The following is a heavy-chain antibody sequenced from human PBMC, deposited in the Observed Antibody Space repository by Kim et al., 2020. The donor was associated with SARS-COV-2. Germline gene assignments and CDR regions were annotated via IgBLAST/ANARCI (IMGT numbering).Heavy chain of an antibody. CDR3: ARDDYIWFGDYYYGMDV. V-gene: IGHV4-59*01. Sequence: SETLSLTCTVSGGSISSYYWSWIRQPPGKGLEWIGYIYYSGSTNYNPSLKSRVTISVDTSKNQFSLKLSSVTAADTAVYYCARDDYIWFGDYYYGMDVWGQGTTVTVSS. CDR1: GGSISSYY. D-gene: IGHD3-10*01. CDR2: IYYSGST. J-gene: IGHJ6*02.